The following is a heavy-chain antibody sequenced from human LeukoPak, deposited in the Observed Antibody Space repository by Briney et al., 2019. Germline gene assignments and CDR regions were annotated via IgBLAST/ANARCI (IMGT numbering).Heavy chain of an antibody. Sequence: GGSLRLSCAASGFTFSSYGMNWVRQAPGKGLEWVSGISGSGGTTYYADSVKGRFTIFGDTSKNMLYLQMNSLRVEDTAVYYCAKGHADSSGYYYFDSWGQGTLVTVPS. CDR2: ISGSGGTT. CDR1: GFTFSSYG. J-gene: IGHJ4*02. V-gene: IGHV3-23*01. D-gene: IGHD3-22*01. CDR3: AKGHADSSGYYYFDS.